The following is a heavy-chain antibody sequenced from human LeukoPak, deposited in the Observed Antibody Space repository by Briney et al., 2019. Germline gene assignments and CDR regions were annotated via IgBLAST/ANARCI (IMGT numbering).Heavy chain of an antibody. J-gene: IGHJ4*02. V-gene: IGHV4-59*01. Sequence: SETLSLTCTVSGGSISSYYWSWIRQPPGKGLEWIGYIYYSGSTNYNPSLESRVTISVDTSKNQFSLKLSSVTAADTAVYYCARVPSGVLCFDYWGQGALVTVSS. CDR2: IYYSGST. CDR1: GGSISSYY. CDR3: ARVPSGVLCFDY. D-gene: IGHD2-8*01.